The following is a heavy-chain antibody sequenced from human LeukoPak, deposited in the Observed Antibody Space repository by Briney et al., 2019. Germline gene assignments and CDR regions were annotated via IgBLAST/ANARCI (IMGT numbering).Heavy chain of an antibody. J-gene: IGHJ1*01. CDR3: ATWKISSGYYYRYFQH. CDR1: GYTLTELS. V-gene: IGHV1-24*01. Sequence: ASVKVSCKVPGYTLTELSMHWVRQAPGKGLEWMGGFDPEDGETIYAQKFQGRVTMTEDTSTDTAYMELSSLRSEDTAVYYCATWKISSGYYYRYFQHWGQGTLVTVSS. D-gene: IGHD3-22*01. CDR2: FDPEDGET.